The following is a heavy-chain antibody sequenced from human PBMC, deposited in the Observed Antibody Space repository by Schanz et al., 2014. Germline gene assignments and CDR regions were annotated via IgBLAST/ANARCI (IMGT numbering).Heavy chain of an antibody. Sequence: QVQLVESGGGVVQPGRSLRLSCAASGFPFRSYVMHWVRQAPGKGLEWVAFISYDGNNQYYADSVKGRFTISRDNSRKTLYLQMNSLRADDTAVYYCAKDLYNYGIFDSWGQGTLVTVSS. J-gene: IGHJ5*01. CDR3: AKDLYNYGIFDS. CDR2: ISYDGNNQ. D-gene: IGHD3-16*01. CDR1: GFPFRSYV. V-gene: IGHV3-30*04.